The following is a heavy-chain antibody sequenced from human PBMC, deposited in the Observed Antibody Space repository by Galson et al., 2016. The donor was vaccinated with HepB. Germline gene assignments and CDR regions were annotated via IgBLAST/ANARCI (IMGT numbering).Heavy chain of an antibody. CDR3: AKDAKRMTSGNGGIFDY. Sequence: SLRLSCAASGFTFSSYGMHWVRQAPGKGLEWVSTISGSGGNTFYADSVKGRFTISRDNSKNTLYLQMNSLRAEDTAVFYCAKDAKRMTSGNGGIFDYWGQGTLVTVSS. V-gene: IGHV3-23*01. CDR1: GFTFSSYG. CDR2: ISGSGGNT. D-gene: IGHD4-23*01. J-gene: IGHJ4*02.